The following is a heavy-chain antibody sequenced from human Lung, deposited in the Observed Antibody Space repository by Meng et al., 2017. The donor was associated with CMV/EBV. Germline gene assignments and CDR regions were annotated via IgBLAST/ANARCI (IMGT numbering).Heavy chain of an antibody. J-gene: IGHJ5*02. CDR1: GFSLSTSEVG. Sequence: ITCNESGPTLVQPPPTLTLTCTFSGFSLSTSEVGVGWIRQPPGKALEWLAVIYWDDDKRYSPSLKSRLTITKDTSKNQVVLTLTNMDPVDTATYYCALFTRSWFDPWGQGTLVTVSS. CDR3: ALFTRSWFDP. D-gene: IGHD2-2*01. CDR2: IYWDDDK. V-gene: IGHV2-5*02.